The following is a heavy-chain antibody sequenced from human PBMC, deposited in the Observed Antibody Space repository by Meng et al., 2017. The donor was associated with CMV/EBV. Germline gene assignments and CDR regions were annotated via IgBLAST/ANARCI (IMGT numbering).Heavy chain of an antibody. D-gene: IGHD6-25*01. Sequence: GESLKISCAASGFTFSSNYMSWVRQAPGKGLEWVSVIYSGGSTYYADSVKGRFTISRDNSKNTLYIQMNSLRAEDTAVYYCATSGGYYYYGMDVWGQGTTVTVSS. V-gene: IGHV3-53*01. CDR1: GFTFSSNY. J-gene: IGHJ6*02. CDR2: IYSGGST. CDR3: ATSGGYYYYGMDV.